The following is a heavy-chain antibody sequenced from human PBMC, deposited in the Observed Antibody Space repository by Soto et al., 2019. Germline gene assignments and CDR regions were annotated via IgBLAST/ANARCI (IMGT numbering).Heavy chain of an antibody. CDR3: AKGGRQWRVTSEFSY. Sequence: VQLVESGGGVVQPGRSLRLSCAASGFTFSDYAMHWVRQAPGKGLEWVAVVSHDGRNTHYADSAKGRFTISRDSAKSTVSLEMTSLRAEDTAVYYCAKGGRQWRVTSEFSYWGQGALVTVSS. D-gene: IGHD6-19*01. J-gene: IGHJ4*02. CDR1: GFTFSDYA. V-gene: IGHV3-30*18. CDR2: VSHDGRNT.